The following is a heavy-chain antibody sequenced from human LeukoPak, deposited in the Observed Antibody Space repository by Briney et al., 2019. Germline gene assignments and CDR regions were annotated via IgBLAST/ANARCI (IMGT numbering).Heavy chain of an antibody. CDR1: GGSISSYY. V-gene: IGHV4-4*07. J-gene: IGHJ4*02. CDR2: IYTSGST. D-gene: IGHD5-18*01. Sequence: SETLSLTCTVSGGSISSYYWSWIRQPAGKGLQWIGRIYTSGSTNYNPSLKSRVTMSVDTYKNQFSLKLSSVTAADTAVYYCAGGYALHNFDYWGQGTLVPVSS. CDR3: AGGYALHNFDY.